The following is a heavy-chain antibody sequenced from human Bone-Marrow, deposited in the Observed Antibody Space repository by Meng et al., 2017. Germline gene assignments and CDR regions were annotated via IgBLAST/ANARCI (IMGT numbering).Heavy chain of an antibody. V-gene: IGHV1-2*02. Sequence: ASVKVSCKASGYTFTGYYMHWVRQAPGQGLEWMGWINPNSGGTNYAQKFQGRVTMTRDTSISTAYMELSRLRSDDTAVYYGARDSGYSSSWYFGYWGQGTLVTVSS. J-gene: IGHJ4*02. CDR1: GYTFTGYY. CDR3: ARDSGYSSSWYFGY. CDR2: INPNSGGT. D-gene: IGHD6-13*01.